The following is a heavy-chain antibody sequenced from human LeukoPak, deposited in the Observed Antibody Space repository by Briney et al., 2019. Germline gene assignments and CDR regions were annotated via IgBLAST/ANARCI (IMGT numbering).Heavy chain of an antibody. CDR1: GFTFSDYY. J-gene: IGHJ4*02. Sequence: GGSLRLSCAASGFTFSDYYMSWIRQAPGKGLEWVSYISSSGSTIYYADSVKGRFTISRDNSKNTLYLQMNSLRAEDTAVYYCARGLSTLAFDYWGQGTLVTVSS. V-gene: IGHV3-11*01. CDR3: ARGLSTLAFDY. CDR2: ISSSGSTI. D-gene: IGHD2-2*01.